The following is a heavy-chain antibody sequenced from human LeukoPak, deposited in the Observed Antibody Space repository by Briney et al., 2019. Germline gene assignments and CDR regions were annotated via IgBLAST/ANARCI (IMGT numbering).Heavy chain of an antibody. D-gene: IGHD2-2*01. CDR2: IYPADSDT. CDR3: ARQRSSAWHADY. J-gene: IGHJ4*02. CDR1: RYSFTTSW. V-gene: IGHV5-51*01. Sequence: GESLKISCKGSRYSFTTSWIAWVRQMPGKGLEWMGIIYPADSDTRYSPSFKGQVTISADKSINTAYLQWSRLKASDSAMYYCARQRSSAWHADYWGQGTLVTVS.